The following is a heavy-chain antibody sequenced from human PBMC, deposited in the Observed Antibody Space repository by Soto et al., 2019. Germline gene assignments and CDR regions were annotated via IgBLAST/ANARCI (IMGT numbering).Heavy chain of an antibody. D-gene: IGHD5-18*01. CDR3: AGDPGYSYGYN. V-gene: IGHV1-3*01. J-gene: IGHJ4*02. CDR1: GYTFTSYA. CDR2: INAGNGNT. Sequence: QVQLVQSGAEVKKPGASVKVSCKASGYTFTSYAMHWVRQAPGQRLEWMGWINAGNGNTKYSQKFQGRVTITRDTPASTAYMELSSLRSEDTAVYYCAGDPGYSYGYNWGQGTLVTVSS.